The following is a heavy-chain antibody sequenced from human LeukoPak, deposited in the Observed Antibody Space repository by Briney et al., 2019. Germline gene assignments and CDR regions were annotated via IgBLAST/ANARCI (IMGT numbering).Heavy chain of an antibody. Sequence: TGGSLRLSCAASGFTFSSYAMTWVRQAPGKGLEWVSAISGSGGSTYYADSVKGRFTISRDNSKNTLYLQMNSLRAEDTAVYYCAKGRSILGAADYWGQGTLVTVSS. D-gene: IGHD1-26*01. CDR3: AKGRSILGAADY. J-gene: IGHJ4*02. CDR1: GFTFSSYA. CDR2: ISGSGGST. V-gene: IGHV3-23*01.